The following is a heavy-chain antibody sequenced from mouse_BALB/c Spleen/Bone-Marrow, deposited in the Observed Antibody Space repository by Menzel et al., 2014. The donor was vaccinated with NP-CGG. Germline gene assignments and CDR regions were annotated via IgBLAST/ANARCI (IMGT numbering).Heavy chain of an antibody. Sequence: QVQLQQSGPELAKPGASVKMSCKASGYTFTDTWIHWIKQRPGQGLEWIGYINPSTGYSEYNQNFKHKATLTVDKSYGTAYMKMSSLTYEDSAVYCCARDYWGQGTALTVSS. CDR1: GYTFTDTW. V-gene: IGHV1-7*01. CDR3: ARDY. J-gene: IGHJ2*01. CDR2: INPSTGYS.